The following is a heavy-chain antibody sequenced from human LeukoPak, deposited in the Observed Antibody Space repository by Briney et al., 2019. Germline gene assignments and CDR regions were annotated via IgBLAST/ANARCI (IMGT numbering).Heavy chain of an antibody. CDR1: GLTFSSYA. Sequence: PGGSLRLSCAASGLTFSSYAMTWVRQAPGKGLEWVSSITGSGGSTYYADSVKGRFTISRDNSQNTLYLQMNSLRAEDTAVYYCAKAITGSSGVADSWGQGTQVTVSS. V-gene: IGHV3-23*01. J-gene: IGHJ4*02. CDR2: ITGSGGST. D-gene: IGHD1-26*01. CDR3: AKAITGSSGVADS.